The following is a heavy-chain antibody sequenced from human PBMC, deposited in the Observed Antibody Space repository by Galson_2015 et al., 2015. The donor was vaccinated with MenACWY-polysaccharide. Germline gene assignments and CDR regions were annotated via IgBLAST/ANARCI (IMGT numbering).Heavy chain of an antibody. Sequence: QSGAEVKKPGESLKISCKGSGYSFTNYGIGWVRQMPGKGLEWMGIVYPGDSDTRYSPSFQGQVTVSADKSISTAYLQWSSLKASDTAMYYCARHPIVTVANWWFFDYWGQGTLVTVSS. V-gene: IGHV5-51*01. J-gene: IGHJ4*02. CDR2: VYPGDSDT. D-gene: IGHD2-8*02. CDR1: GYSFTNYG. CDR3: ARHPIVTVANWWFFDY.